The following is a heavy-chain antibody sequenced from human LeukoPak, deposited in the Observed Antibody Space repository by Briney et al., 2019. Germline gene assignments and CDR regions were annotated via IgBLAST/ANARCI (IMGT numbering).Heavy chain of an antibody. CDR1: GFTFSSSG. J-gene: IGHJ4*02. CDR3: ARAKGVSTGYRPTDY. V-gene: IGHV3-33*01. CDR2: IWYDGSNR. Sequence: GNSLRLSCAASGFTFSSSGMHWVRQAPGKGLEWVAVIWYDGSNRYYADPVKGRFTVYRDNSKNTLYLQMNSLRAEDTAVYYCARAKGVSTGYRPTDYWGQGTLVTVSS. D-gene: IGHD3-22*01.